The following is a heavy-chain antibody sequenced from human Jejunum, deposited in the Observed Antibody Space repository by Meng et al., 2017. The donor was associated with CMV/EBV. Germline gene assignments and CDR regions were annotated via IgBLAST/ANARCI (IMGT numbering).Heavy chain of an antibody. CDR2: IKYNERA. CDR3: ARTQDCSTTSCYTGFDP. V-gene: IGHV4-30-4*08. J-gene: IGHJ5*02. CDR1: SIGSGDYC. D-gene: IGHD2-2*01. Sequence: SIGSGDYCWSWIRQPPGKGLEWIGFIKYNERAYYNPSLNSRVTISLDTSENHFSLRLSSVTAADTAVYYCARTQDCSTTSCYTGFDPWGQGTLVTVSS.